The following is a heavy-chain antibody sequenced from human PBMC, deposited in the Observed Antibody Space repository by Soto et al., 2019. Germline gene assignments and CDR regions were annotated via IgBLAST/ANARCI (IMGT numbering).Heavy chain of an antibody. CDR1: GFTFSSYS. CDR2: ISSSSSTI. CDR3: ARAYSGYDLYYYYYMDV. D-gene: IGHD5-12*01. Sequence: EVQLVESGGGLVQPGGSLRLSCAASGFTFSSYSMNWVRQAPGKGLEWVSYISSSSSTIYYADSVKGRFTISRDNAKNSLYLQMNSLRAEDTAVYYCARAYSGYDLYYYYYMDVWGKGTTVTVSS. J-gene: IGHJ6*03. V-gene: IGHV3-48*01.